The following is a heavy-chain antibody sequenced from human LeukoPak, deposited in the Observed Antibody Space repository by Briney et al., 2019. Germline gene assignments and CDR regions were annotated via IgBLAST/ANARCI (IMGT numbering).Heavy chain of an antibody. CDR3: AQLIDY. Sequence: GGSLRLSCAASGFTFSSYAMHWVRQAPGKGLEWVAVISYDGSNKYYADSVKGRFTISRDNSKNTLYLQMNSLRAEDTAVYYCAQLIDYWGQGTLVTVSS. V-gene: IGHV3-30*04. CDR1: GFTFSSYA. D-gene: IGHD5-24*01. CDR2: ISYDGSNK. J-gene: IGHJ4*02.